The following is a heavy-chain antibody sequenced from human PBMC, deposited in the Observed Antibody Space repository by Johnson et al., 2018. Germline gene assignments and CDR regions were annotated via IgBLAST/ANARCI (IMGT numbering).Heavy chain of an antibody. V-gene: IGHV3-30-3*01. Sequence: QVQLVESGGGVVQPGRSLRLSCAASGFTFSSYAMHWVRQAPGKGLEWVAVISYDGSNTYYADSVKGRFTISRDNSKNTRYLQMNSLRAEDTAVYYSARPRDGSGSYYSRFDPWGQGTLVTVSS. CDR2: ISYDGSNT. CDR1: GFTFSSYA. D-gene: IGHD3-10*01. J-gene: IGHJ5*02. CDR3: ARPRDGSGSYYSRFDP.